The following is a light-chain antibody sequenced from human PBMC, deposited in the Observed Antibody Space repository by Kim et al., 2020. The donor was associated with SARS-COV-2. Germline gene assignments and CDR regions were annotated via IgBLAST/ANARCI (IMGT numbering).Light chain of an antibody. V-gene: IGKV3-15*01. CDR2: GAS. CDR3: QQHHYWRA. CDR1: QGISSD. Sequence: SVSRGERATLACRARQGISSDLGWYQQKPGQAPRVLIYGASTIAADITARFSGSGSGTEFTLTISSLQSDDFATYYCQQHHYWRAFGEGTRLEIK. J-gene: IGKJ5*01.